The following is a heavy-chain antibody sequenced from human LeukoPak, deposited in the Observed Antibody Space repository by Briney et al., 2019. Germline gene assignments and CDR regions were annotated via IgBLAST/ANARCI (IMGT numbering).Heavy chain of an antibody. CDR2: ISSKGDHT. CDR1: QFTFSDHY. V-gene: IGHV3-11*05. CDR3: ARGSFSGFPAINVTGVQGAFDI. J-gene: IGHJ3*02. D-gene: IGHD3-22*01. Sequence: GGSLRLSCAVSQFTFSDHYMSWIRQAPGKGLEWLSSISSKGDHTNYADSVKGRFTISRDNAKESLFLHMNNLRAEDTAVYFCARGSFSGFPAINVTGVQGAFDIWGQGTVVSVSS.